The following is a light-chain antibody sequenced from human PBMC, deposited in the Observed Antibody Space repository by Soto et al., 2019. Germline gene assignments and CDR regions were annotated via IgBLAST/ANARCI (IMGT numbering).Light chain of an antibody. Sequence: DIQMTQSPSTLSASVGDSVTITCRASQSINRWLAWYQQKPGKAPKLLIYDVSNLESGVPSRFSGSVSDTEFTLTVSSLQPDDFAAYYGQHYNAYRAFGQGTKVEIK. J-gene: IGKJ1*01. CDR3: QHYNAYRA. CDR2: DVS. V-gene: IGKV1-5*01. CDR1: QSINRW.